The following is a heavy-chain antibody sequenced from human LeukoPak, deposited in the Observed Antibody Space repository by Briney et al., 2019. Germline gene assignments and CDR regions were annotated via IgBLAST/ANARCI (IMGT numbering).Heavy chain of an antibody. D-gene: IGHD5-18*01. CDR2: ISGSGGST. V-gene: IGHV3-23*01. Sequence: PGGSLRLSCLTSGFTFSTNAMSWVRQAPGKGLEWVSAISGSGGSTYYADSVKGRFTISRDNSKNTLYLQMNSLRAEDTAVYYCAKRRGYSYGEDYYYYYGMDVWGQGTTVTVSS. CDR3: AKRRGYSYGEDYYYYYGMDV. J-gene: IGHJ6*02. CDR1: GFTFSTNA.